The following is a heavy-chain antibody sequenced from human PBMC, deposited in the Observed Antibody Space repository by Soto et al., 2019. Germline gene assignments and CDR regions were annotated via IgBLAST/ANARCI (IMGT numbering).Heavy chain of an antibody. CDR3: ARARGTAIHGGMDV. J-gene: IGHJ6*02. V-gene: IGHV3-30*03. Sequence: HPGGSLRLSCAASGFTFSSYGMHWVRQAPGKGLEWVAAISYDGSNKYYADSVKGRFTISRDNSKNTLYVQMNSLRAEDTAVYYCARARGTAIHGGMDVWGQGTTVTVSS. D-gene: IGHD3-10*01. CDR1: GFTFSSYG. CDR2: ISYDGSNK.